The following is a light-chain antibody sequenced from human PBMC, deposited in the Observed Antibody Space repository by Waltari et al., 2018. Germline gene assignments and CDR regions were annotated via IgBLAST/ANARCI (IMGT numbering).Light chain of an antibody. Sequence: QSALTQPAAVSGSPGQSITISCTGTRSDVGGHKHVSGYQQHPGKAPKLMIYDVSNRPSGVSSRFSGSKSGNTASLTISGLQAEDEADYYCNSYTSSSTWVFGRGTKLTVL. CDR3: NSYTSSSTWV. CDR1: RSDVGGHKH. J-gene: IGLJ3*02. CDR2: DVS. V-gene: IGLV2-14*03.